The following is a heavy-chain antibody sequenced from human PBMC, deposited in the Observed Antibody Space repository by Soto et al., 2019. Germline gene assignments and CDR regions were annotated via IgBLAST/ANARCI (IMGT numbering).Heavy chain of an antibody. V-gene: IGHV1-69*01. CDR1: GGTFSSYP. CDR3: ARPRTVGTTKGYDY. D-gene: IGHD1-26*01. Sequence: QVPLVQSGAEVKKPGSSVKVSCKASGGTFSSYPLSWVRQAPGQGLEWMGGIIPIFGIINSAQKFQGRVSITADESTSTAFMELSSLTSEDTAVYYCARPRTVGTTKGYDYWGQGTLVTVSS. J-gene: IGHJ4*02. CDR2: IIPIFGII.